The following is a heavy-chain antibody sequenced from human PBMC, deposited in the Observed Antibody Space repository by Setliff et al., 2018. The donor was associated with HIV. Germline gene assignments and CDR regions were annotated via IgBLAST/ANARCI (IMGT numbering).Heavy chain of an antibody. V-gene: IGHV1-69*13. CDR3: ARAPSIAVAGAAV. Sequence: SVKVSCKASGGTFSSYAISWVRQAPGQGLEWMGGIIPIFGTTNYAQKFQCRVTITADEWTSTAYMELSSLRSEDTAVYYCARAPSIAVAGAAVWGQGTTVTVSS. CDR2: IIPIFGTT. CDR1: GGTFSSYA. D-gene: IGHD6-19*01. J-gene: IGHJ6*02.